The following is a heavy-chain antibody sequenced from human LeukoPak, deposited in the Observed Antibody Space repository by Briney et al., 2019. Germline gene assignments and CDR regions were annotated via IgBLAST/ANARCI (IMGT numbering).Heavy chain of an antibody. J-gene: IGHJ6*02. CDR1: GFTFSSYW. Sequence: PGGSLRLSCAASGFTFSSYWMNWVRQAPGKGLEWVANIKQDGSEKYYVDSVEGRFTISRDSAKNSLYLQMVSLRAEDTAVYYCGRAMDVWGQGTTVTVSS. V-gene: IGHV3-7*03. CDR3: GRAMDV. CDR2: IKQDGSEK.